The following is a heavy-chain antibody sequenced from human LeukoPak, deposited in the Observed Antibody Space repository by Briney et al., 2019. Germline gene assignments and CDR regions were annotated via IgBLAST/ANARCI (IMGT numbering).Heavy chain of an antibody. J-gene: IGHJ3*02. CDR3: ARDQDWNDASFPFDI. Sequence: GGSLRLSCAASGFTFSSYWMHWVRQAPGKGLVWVSRINSDGSSTSYADSVKGRFTISRDNAKNSLYLQMNSLRAEDTAVYYCARDQDWNDASFPFDIWGQGTMVTVSS. V-gene: IGHV3-74*01. CDR2: INSDGSST. CDR1: GFTFSSYW. D-gene: IGHD1-1*01.